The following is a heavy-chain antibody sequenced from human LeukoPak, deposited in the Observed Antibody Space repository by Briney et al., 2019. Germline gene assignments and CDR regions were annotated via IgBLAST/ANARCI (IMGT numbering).Heavy chain of an antibody. CDR3: ASKVTGPYFDY. CDR1: AYNFISYG. V-gene: IGHV1-2*02. CDR2: INPNSGGT. J-gene: IGHJ4*02. D-gene: IGHD4-23*01. Sequence: ASVNVSCKASAYNFISYGISWVRLVTGQGLERIGWINPNSGGTNYAQKFQGRVTMTRDTSISTAYMELSRLRSDDTAVYYCASKVTGPYFDYWGQGTLVTVSS.